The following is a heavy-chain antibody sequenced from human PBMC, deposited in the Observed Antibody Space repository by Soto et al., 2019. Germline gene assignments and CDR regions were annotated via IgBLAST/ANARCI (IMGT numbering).Heavy chain of an antibody. Sequence: SDTLSLTCTVSGGSISSYYWSWIRQPPGKGLEWIGYIYYSGSTNYNPSLKSRVTISVDTSKNQFSLKLSSVTAADTAVYYCAANDWKTYYFDYWGQGTLVTVSS. CDR2: IYYSGST. D-gene: IGHD1-1*01. CDR3: AANDWKTYYFDY. J-gene: IGHJ4*02. V-gene: IGHV4-59*01. CDR1: GGSISSYY.